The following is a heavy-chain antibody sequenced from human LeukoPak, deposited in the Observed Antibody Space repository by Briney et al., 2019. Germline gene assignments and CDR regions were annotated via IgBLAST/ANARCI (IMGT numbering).Heavy chain of an antibody. CDR1: GYTFTGYY. Sequence: ASVKVSCKASGYTFTGYYMHWVRQAPGQGLEWMGWINPNSGGKNYAQKFQGRVTMTRDTSISTAYMELSRLRSDDTAVYYCARVLSPFYDYVWGSYRYTGPYFDYWGQGTLVTVSS. D-gene: IGHD3-16*02. V-gene: IGHV1-2*02. CDR3: ARVLSPFYDYVWGSYRYTGPYFDY. CDR2: INPNSGGK. J-gene: IGHJ4*02.